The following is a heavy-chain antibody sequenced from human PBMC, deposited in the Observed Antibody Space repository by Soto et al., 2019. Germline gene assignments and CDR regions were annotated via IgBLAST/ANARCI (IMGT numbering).Heavy chain of an antibody. CDR3: ARDMDIAWAVGLYGMDV. CDR2: IYYSGST. J-gene: IGHJ6*02. D-gene: IGHD5-12*01. CDR1: GGSISSGGYY. Sequence: SETLSLTCTVSGGSISSGGYYWSWIRQHPGKGLEWIGYIYYSGSTYYNPSLKSRVTISVDTSKNQFSLKLSSVTAADTAVYYCARDMDIAWAVGLYGMDVWGQGTTVTVSS. V-gene: IGHV4-31*03.